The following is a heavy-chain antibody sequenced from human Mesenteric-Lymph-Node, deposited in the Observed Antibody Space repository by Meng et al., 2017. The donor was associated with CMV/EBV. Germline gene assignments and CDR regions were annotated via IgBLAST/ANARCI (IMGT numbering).Heavy chain of an antibody. CDR2: ISSSSSYI. CDR3: ARVRFLEWLPADY. D-gene: IGHD3-3*01. CDR1: GFTFSSYS. Sequence: LSLTCAASGFTFSSYSMNWVRQAPGKGLEWVSSISSSSSYIYYADSVKGRFTISRDNAKNSLYLQMNSLRAEDTAVYYCARVRFLEWLPADYWGQGTLVTVSS. V-gene: IGHV3-21*01. J-gene: IGHJ4*02.